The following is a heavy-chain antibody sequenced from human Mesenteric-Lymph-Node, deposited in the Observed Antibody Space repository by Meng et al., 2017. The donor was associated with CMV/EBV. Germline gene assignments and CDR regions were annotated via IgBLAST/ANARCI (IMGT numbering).Heavy chain of an antibody. CDR2: ISSSSYI. CDR1: GFTFSSYS. J-gene: IGHJ4*02. V-gene: IGHV3-21*01. Sequence: GESLKISCAASGFTFSSYSMNWVRQAPGKGLEWVSSISSSSYIYYADSVKGRFTISRDNAKNSLYLQMNSLRAEDTAVYYCARWRYSSGYYYGLDYWGQGTLVTVSS. D-gene: IGHD3-22*01. CDR3: ARWRYSSGYYYGLDY.